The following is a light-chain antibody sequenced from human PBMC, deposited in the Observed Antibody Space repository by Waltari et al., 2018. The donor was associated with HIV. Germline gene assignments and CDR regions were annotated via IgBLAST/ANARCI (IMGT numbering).Light chain of an antibody. V-gene: IGLV2-14*03. Sequence: QSALTQPASVSGSPGQSTTISCTGTSSDVGGYNYVSWYQRQPGKAPKLMIYDVNNRPSGVSNRFSGSKSGNTASLTISGLQAEDEADYYCSSYTSSSTRVFGGGTKVTVL. J-gene: IGLJ3*02. CDR2: DVN. CDR1: SSDVGGYNY. CDR3: SSYTSSSTRV.